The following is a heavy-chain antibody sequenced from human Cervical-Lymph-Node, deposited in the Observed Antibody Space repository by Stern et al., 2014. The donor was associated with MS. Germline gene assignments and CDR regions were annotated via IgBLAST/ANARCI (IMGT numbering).Heavy chain of an antibody. D-gene: IGHD6-19*01. J-gene: IGHJ5*02. Sequence: QLVQSGVEVKKPGASVNVSCQASGYTFTGYSIHWVRQAHGQGLEWMGWINPNNGGTKYAQKFQGRVTMTRDTSISTVYMELTSVRYDDTAVYYCARDGQWLFPAYWFDTWGQGTQVTVS. CDR1: GYTFTGYS. V-gene: IGHV1-2*02. CDR3: ARDGQWLFPAYWFDT. CDR2: INPNNGGT.